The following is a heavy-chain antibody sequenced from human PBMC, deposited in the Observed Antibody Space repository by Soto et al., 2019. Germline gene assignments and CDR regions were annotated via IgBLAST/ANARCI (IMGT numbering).Heavy chain of an antibody. CDR3: ARAPRVSGASETRPDF. D-gene: IGHD6-6*01. J-gene: IGHJ4*02. CDR1: SGSFSGYY. CDR2: ISQSGNT. Sequence: PSETLSLTCSIYSGSFSGYYWSWIRQPPGKGLEWIGEISQSGNTNYSPSLKGRVSISIYTSKKQFSLNLASVSAADTAVYYCARAPRVSGASETRPDFWGQGTLVTVSS. V-gene: IGHV4-34*01.